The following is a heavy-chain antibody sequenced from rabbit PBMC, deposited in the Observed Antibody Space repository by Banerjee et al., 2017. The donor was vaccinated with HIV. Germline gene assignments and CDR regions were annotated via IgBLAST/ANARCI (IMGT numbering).Heavy chain of an antibody. Sequence: ELVESGGGLVQPGESLKLSCKASGIDLSRYGISWVRQAPGKGPEWIAYIYPGFDIRNYATSVKGRFTISSDNAQNTVFLQMTSLTASDTATYFCARDYDDGPVVFGLWGQGTLVTVS. CDR2: IYPGFDIR. CDR3: ARDYDDGPVVFGL. V-gene: IGHV1S47*01. J-gene: IGHJ3*01. CDR1: GIDLSRYG. D-gene: IGHD1-1*01.